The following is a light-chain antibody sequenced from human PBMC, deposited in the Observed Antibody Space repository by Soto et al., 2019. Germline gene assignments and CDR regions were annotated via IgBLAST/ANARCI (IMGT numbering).Light chain of an antibody. CDR3: SSYAGSNIGV. V-gene: IGLV2-8*01. CDR2: EVS. J-gene: IGLJ2*01. Sequence: QSALTQPPSASGSPGQSVTISCTGTSSDVGGYNYVSWYQQRPGKAPKLMIYEVSKRPSGVPDRFSGSKSGNTASLTVSGLQAEDEADYYCSSYAGSNIGVFGGGTKLTVL. CDR1: SSDVGGYNY.